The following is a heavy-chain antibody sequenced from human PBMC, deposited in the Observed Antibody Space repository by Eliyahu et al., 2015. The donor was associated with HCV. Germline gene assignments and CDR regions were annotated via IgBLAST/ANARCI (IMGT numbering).Heavy chain of an antibody. CDR1: GGXXXXYY. V-gene: IGHV4-59*01. CDR2: IHYSGST. Sequence: QVQLQESXPGLVKPSETLSLTCTVXGGXXXXYYWXWIRQPPGKGLEWIGDIHYSGSTNYNPSLKSRVTISVDTSKNQFSLNLTSVTAADTAIYYCASGGGGIAVTGTGGWFDPWGQGTLVTVSS. J-gene: IGHJ5*02. D-gene: IGHD6-19*01. CDR3: ASGGGGIAVTGTGGWFDP.